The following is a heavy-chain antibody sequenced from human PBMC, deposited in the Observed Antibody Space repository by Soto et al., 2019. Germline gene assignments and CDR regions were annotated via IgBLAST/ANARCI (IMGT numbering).Heavy chain of an antibody. J-gene: IGHJ4*02. Sequence: GGSLRLSCTASGFTFGDYAMSWFRQAPGKGLEWVGFIRSKANGGTTEYAASVKGRFTISRDDSKSIAYLQMNSLKTEDTAVYYCTRERKIRYYAWLPDYWGQGTLVTVSS. CDR2: IRSKANGGTT. V-gene: IGHV3-49*03. CDR1: GFTFGDYA. CDR3: TRERKIRYYAWLPDY. D-gene: IGHD3-9*01.